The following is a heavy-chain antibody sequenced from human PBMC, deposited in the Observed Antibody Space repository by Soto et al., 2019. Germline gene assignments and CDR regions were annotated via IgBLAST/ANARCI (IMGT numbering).Heavy chain of an antibody. CDR2: IYYSGST. D-gene: IGHD5-12*01. J-gene: IGHJ4*02. V-gene: IGHV4-30-4*01. Sequence: SETLSLTCTVSGGSISSGDYYWSWIRQPPGKGLEWIGYIYYSGSTYYNPSLKSRVTISVDTSKNQFSLKLSSVTAADTAVYYCARDEMATIGGFDYWGQGTLVTVSS. CDR3: ARDEMATIGGFDY. CDR1: GGSISSGDYY.